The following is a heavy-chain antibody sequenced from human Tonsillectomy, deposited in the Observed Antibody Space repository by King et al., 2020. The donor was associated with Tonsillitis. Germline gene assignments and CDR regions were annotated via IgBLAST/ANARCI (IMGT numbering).Heavy chain of an antibody. CDR2: IKQDGSRR. V-gene: IGHV3-7*03. J-gene: IGHJ3*01. Sequence: EVQLVESGGGLVQPGGSLRLSCAASGFTFSRYWMTWVRQTPGAGLEWVANIKQDGSRRYYVDSVKGRFTISRDNAENSLYLQMDSLRADDTAVYYCARDMNPNDANLYYDAFDVWGQGTMVTVAS. CDR1: GFTFSRYW. D-gene: IGHD3-3*01. CDR3: ARDMNPNDANLYYDAFDV.